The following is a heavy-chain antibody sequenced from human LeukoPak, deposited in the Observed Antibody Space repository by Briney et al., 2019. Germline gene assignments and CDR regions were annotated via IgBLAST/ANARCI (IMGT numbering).Heavy chain of an antibody. D-gene: IGHD6-19*01. V-gene: IGHV1-2*02. CDR1: GYTFAGYY. Sequence: GVSVKVSCKASGYTFAGYYMHWVRQAPGQGLEWMGWINPNSGGTNYAQKFQGRVTMTRDTSISTAYMELSRLRSDDTAVYYCARDESSGWPTDYWGQGTLVTVSS. CDR3: ARDESSGWPTDY. CDR2: INPNSGGT. J-gene: IGHJ4*02.